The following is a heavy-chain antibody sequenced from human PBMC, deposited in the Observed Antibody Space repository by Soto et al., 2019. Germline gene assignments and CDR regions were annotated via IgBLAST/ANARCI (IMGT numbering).Heavy chain of an antibody. CDR3: ARVIAVAGRPEGYYYGMDV. J-gene: IGHJ6*04. Sequence: QVQLVQSGAEVKKPGSSVKVSCKASGGTFSSYAISWVRQAPGQGLEWMGGIIPIFGTANYAQKFQGRVTITADESTSTAYMELSSLRSEDTAVYYCARVIAVAGRPEGYYYGMDVWGKGTTVTVSS. CDR2: IIPIFGTA. CDR1: GGTFSSYA. D-gene: IGHD6-19*01. V-gene: IGHV1-69*01.